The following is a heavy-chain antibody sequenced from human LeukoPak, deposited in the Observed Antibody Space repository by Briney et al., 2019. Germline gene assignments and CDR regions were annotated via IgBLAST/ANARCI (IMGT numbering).Heavy chain of an antibody. J-gene: IGHJ4*02. D-gene: IGHD1-26*01. CDR3: ARGDYPAGELGGDFDY. Sequence: PSETLSLTCAVSGGSISSGGYSYNWIRQPPGKGLEWIGEINHSGSTNYNPSLKSRVTISVDTSKNQFSLKLSSVTAADTAVYYCARGDYPAGELGGDFDYWGQGTLVTVSS. V-gene: IGHV4-34*01. CDR2: INHSGST. CDR1: GGSISSGGYS.